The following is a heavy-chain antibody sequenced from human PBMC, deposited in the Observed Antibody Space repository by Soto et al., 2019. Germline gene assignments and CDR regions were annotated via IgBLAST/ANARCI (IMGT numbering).Heavy chain of an antibody. V-gene: IGHV3-53*01. CDR2: IYSAGST. CDR1: GLTVSSSY. D-gene: IGHD5-18*01. CDR3: ARASETEYSRAILFDI. Sequence: PGGSLRLSCAASGLTVSSSYMSWVRQAPGKGLQWVSVIYSAGSTYYANSVKGRFTISRDISTNMVYLQMSSLTDEDTAVYYCARASETEYSRAILFDIWGQGALVTVSS. J-gene: IGHJ4*02.